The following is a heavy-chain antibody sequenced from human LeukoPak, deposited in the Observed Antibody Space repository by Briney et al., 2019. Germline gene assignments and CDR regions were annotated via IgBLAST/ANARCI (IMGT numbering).Heavy chain of an antibody. Sequence: PGRSLRLSCAASGFTFDDYAMHWVRQAPGKGLEWVSGISWNSGSIGYADSVKGRFTISRDNAKNSLYLQMNRLRAEDTALYYCAKVYYYGSGSYAFDIWGQGTMVTVSS. CDR3: AKVYYYGSGSYAFDI. J-gene: IGHJ3*02. CDR2: ISWNSGSI. D-gene: IGHD3-10*01. V-gene: IGHV3-9*01. CDR1: GFTFDDYA.